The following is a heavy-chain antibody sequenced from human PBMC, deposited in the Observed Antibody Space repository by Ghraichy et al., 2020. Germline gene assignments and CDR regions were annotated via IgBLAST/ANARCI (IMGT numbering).Heavy chain of an antibody. Sequence: GGSPRLSCAVSGFSVSSNFMSWVRQAPGKGLEWVSVIFGGRFPDYADSVKGRFTISRDISKNTVYLHINTLRAEDTAIYYCATGGDVTADWTSTSCFREPNNFWGQGVLVTVSA. V-gene: IGHV3-53*01. D-gene: IGHD2-15*01. CDR2: IFGGRFP. J-gene: IGHJ4*02. CDR3: ATGGDVTADWTSTSCFREPNNF. CDR1: GFSVSSNF.